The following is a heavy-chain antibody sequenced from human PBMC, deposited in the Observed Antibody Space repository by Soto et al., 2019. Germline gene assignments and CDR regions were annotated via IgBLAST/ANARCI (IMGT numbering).Heavy chain of an antibody. J-gene: IGHJ4*02. CDR1: GFTFSSYA. V-gene: IGHV3-23*01. CDR3: AKPKAYDSSGYIDY. CDR2: ISGSGGST. Sequence: GGSLRLSCAASGFTFSSYAMSWVRQAPGKGLEWVSAISGSGGSTYYADSVKGRSTISRDNSKNTLYLQMNSLRAEDTAVYYCAKPKAYDSSGYIDYWGQGTLATVSS. D-gene: IGHD3-22*01.